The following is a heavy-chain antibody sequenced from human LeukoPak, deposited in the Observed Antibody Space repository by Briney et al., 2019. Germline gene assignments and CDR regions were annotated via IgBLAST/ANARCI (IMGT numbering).Heavy chain of an antibody. CDR1: GGSFSGYY. CDR2: INHSGST. J-gene: IGHJ4*02. D-gene: IGHD3-10*01. Sequence: SQTLSLTCAVYGGSFSGYYWSWIRQPPGKGLEWIGEINHSGSTNYNPSLKSRVTISVDTSKNQFSLKLSSVTAADTAVYYCARHPMAFDYWGQGTLVTVSS. V-gene: IGHV4-34*01. CDR3: ARHPMAFDY.